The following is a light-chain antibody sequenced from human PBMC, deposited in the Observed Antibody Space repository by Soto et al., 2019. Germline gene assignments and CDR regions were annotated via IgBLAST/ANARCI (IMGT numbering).Light chain of an antibody. CDR2: GAS. Sequence: EVVMTQSPATLSVSPGERATLSCRASQNLSRNLAWYQQQPGQAPRLLIYGASTRATGIPARFSGSGSGTDFTLTISSLQSEDFAVYCCQHYDNWPHTFGQGTKLEIK. J-gene: IGKJ2*01. V-gene: IGKV3-15*01. CDR1: QNLSRN. CDR3: QHYDNWPHT.